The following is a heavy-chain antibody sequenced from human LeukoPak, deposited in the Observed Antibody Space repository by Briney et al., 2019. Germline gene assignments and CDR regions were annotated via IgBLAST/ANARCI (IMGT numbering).Heavy chain of an antibody. CDR2: ISGSGGST. CDR1: GFTFSSYA. CDR3: AKDHPPNPTVLRYFDWLLYPIKYYFDY. D-gene: IGHD3-9*01. Sequence: PGGSLRLSCAASGFTFSSYAMSWVRQAPGKRLEWVSAISGSGGSTYYADSVKGRFTISRDNSKNTLYLQMNSLRAEDTAVYYCAKDHPPNPTVLRYFDWLLYPIKYYFDYWGQGTLVTVSS. V-gene: IGHV3-23*01. J-gene: IGHJ4*02.